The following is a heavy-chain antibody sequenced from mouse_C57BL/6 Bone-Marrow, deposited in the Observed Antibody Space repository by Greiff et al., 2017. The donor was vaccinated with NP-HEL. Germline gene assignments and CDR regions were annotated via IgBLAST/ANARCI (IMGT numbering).Heavy chain of an antibody. Sequence: EVKVVESGGGLVKPGGSLKLSCAASGFTFSSYAMSWVRQTPEKRLEWVATISDGGSYTYYPDNVKGRFTISRDNAKNNLYLQMSHLKSEDTAMYYCAREGGYDGYYGAWFAYWGQGTLVTVSA. D-gene: IGHD2-3*01. J-gene: IGHJ3*01. CDR3: AREGGYDGYYGAWFAY. CDR1: GFTFSSYA. CDR2: ISDGGSYT. V-gene: IGHV5-4*01.